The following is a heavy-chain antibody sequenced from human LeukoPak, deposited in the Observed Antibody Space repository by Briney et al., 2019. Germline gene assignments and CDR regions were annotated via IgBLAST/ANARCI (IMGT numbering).Heavy chain of an antibody. D-gene: IGHD2-2*01. J-gene: IGHJ6*02. V-gene: IGHV3-23*01. Sequence: GGSLRLSCAASGFTFSSYAMSWVRQAPGKGLEWVSAISGSGDSTYYADSVKGRFTISRDNSKNTLYLQMNSLRAEDTAVYYCAKDYGYCSSTSCPPRYYGMDVWGQGTTVTVSS. CDR2: ISGSGDST. CDR1: GFTFSSYA. CDR3: AKDYGYCSSTSCPPRYYGMDV.